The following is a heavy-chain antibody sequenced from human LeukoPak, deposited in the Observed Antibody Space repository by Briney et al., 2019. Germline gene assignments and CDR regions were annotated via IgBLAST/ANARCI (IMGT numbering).Heavy chain of an antibody. CDR2: INPNSGGT. Sequence: ASVTVSCKASGYTFTGYYMHWVRQAPGQGLEWMGWINPNSGGTNYAQKFQGRVTITRDTSISTAYMELSRLRSDDMAVYYCARAVLPDYWGQGTLVTVSS. CDR3: ARAVLPDY. V-gene: IGHV1-2*02. J-gene: IGHJ4*02. CDR1: GYTFTGYY.